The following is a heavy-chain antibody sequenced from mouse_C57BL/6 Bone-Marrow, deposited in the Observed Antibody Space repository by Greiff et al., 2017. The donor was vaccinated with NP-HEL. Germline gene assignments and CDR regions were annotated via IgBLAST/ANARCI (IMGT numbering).Heavy chain of an antibody. CDR2: IWSGGST. CDR3: ARGTPVNFFDY. J-gene: IGHJ2*01. Sequence: QVQLKESGPGLVQPSQSLSITCTVSGFSLTSYGVHWVRQSPGKGLEWLGVIWSGGSTDYNAAFISRLSISKDNSKSQVFFKMNSLQADDTAIYYCARGTPVNFFDYWGQGTTLTVSS. V-gene: IGHV2-2*01. CDR1: GFSLTSYG. D-gene: IGHD1-3*01.